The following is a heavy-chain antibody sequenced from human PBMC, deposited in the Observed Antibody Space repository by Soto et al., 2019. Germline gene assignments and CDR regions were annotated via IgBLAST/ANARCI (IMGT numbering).Heavy chain of an antibody. D-gene: IGHD6-19*01. Sequence: ASVKVSCKASGYTFTSYGISWVRQAPGQGLEWMGWISAYNGNTNYAQKLQGRVTMTTDTSTRTAYMELRSRRSDDTAVYYCSRDTRYPTPYSSGWCFDYWGQGTLVTVSS. CDR3: SRDTRYPTPYSSGWCFDY. J-gene: IGHJ4*02. V-gene: IGHV1-18*01. CDR2: ISAYNGNT. CDR1: GYTFTSYG.